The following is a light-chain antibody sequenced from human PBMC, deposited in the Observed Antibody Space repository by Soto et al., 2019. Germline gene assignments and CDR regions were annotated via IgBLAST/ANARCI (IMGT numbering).Light chain of an antibody. CDR2: DAS. CDR3: QQRSNWPIT. Sequence: IVLTQSPATLSLSPGERSTLSCTAVQNIGTSLVWSQQKPGQSPRLLIYDASNRATGIPARFSGSGSGTDFTLTISSLEPEDFAVYYCQQRSNWPITFGQGTRLEIK. J-gene: IGKJ5*01. CDR1: QNIGTS. V-gene: IGKV3-11*01.